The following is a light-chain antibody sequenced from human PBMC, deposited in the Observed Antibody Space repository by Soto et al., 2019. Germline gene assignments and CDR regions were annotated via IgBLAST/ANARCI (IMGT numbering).Light chain of an antibody. J-gene: IGKJ4*01. Sequence: EIVLTQSPGTLSLSPGDRATLSCGASQSVSSTYLAWYQQKPGQAPRLLIYDVSTRATGIPARFSGSGSGTEFTLTISSLQSEDFAVYYCQQHNSWLFGGGTKVEIK. CDR2: DVS. CDR3: QQHNSWL. V-gene: IGKV3-15*01. CDR1: QSVSSTY.